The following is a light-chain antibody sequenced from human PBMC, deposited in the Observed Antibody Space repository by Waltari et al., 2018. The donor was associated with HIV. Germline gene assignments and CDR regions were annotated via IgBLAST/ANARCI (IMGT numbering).Light chain of an antibody. V-gene: IGKV3-20*01. CDR1: HIVNNNF. CDR3: QQYGGSPFT. J-gene: IGKJ5*01. Sequence: EMVLTQSPGTLSLSPGERATLSCRASHIVNNNFLAWYQQEPGQAPRLLIYAASSRATGIPDRFSGSGSGTDFTLTITRLEPEDFAVYYCQQYGGSPFTFGQGTRLEFK. CDR2: AAS.